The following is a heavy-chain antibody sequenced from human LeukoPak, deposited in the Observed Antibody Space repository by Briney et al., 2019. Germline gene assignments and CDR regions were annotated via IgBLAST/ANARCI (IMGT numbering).Heavy chain of an antibody. V-gene: IGHV3-48*01. CDR2: ISSSSSTI. CDR3: ARAYYDFWSGYSLDWFDP. Sequence: GGSLRLSCAASGFTFSSYSMNWVRQAPGKGLEWVSYISSSSSTIYYADSVKGRFTISRDNAKNSLYLQMNSLRAEDTAVYYCARAYYDFWSGYSLDWFDPWGQGTLVTVSS. CDR1: GFTFSSYS. J-gene: IGHJ5*02. D-gene: IGHD3-3*01.